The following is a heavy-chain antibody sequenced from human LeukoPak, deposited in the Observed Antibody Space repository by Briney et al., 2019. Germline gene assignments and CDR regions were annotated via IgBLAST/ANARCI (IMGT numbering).Heavy chain of an antibody. CDR2: ISGSGGST. Sequence: PGGSLRLSCAASGFTLSSYGMSWVRQAPGKGLEWVSAISGSGGSTYYADSVKGRFTISRDNAKNSLYLQLNSLRADDTAVYYCARVRGSDCSGGSCYPGGWFDPWGQGTLVTVSS. V-gene: IGHV3-23*01. J-gene: IGHJ5*02. D-gene: IGHD2-15*01. CDR1: GFTLSSYG. CDR3: ARVRGSDCSGGSCYPGGWFDP.